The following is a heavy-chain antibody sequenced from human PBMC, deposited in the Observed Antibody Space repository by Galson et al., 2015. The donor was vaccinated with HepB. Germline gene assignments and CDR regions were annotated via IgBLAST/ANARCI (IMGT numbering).Heavy chain of an antibody. D-gene: IGHD2-15*01. Sequence: SVKVSCKASGYTFTSYDINWVRQATGQGLEWMGWMNPNSGNTGYAQKFQGRVTMTRNTSISTVYMELSSLRSEDTAVYYCASRGGYCSGGGCYPYGMDVWGQGTTVTVSS. CDR1: GYTFTSYD. J-gene: IGHJ6*02. CDR2: MNPNSGNT. CDR3: ASRGGYCSGGGCYPYGMDV. V-gene: IGHV1-8*01.